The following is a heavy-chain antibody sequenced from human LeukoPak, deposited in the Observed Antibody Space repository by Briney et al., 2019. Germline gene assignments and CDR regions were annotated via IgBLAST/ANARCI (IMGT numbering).Heavy chain of an antibody. D-gene: IGHD2-2*01. CDR3: AHSTAGYCSSTSCLNWFDR. CDR2: IYWNGHM. CDR1: GFALSTTGEG. J-gene: IGHJ5*02. V-gene: IGHV2-5*01. Sequence: ESGPTLVKPTQTLTLTCTFTGFALSTTGEGLGGIRYPPEKALKWLSPIYWNGHMSYSPALKSRLTITKDTSKNQLVLTMPNMNPVDTATYYCAHSTAGYCSSTSCLNWFDRWGQGTLVTVSS.